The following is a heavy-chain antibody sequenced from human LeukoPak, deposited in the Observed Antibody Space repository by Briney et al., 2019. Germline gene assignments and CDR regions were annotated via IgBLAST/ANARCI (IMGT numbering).Heavy chain of an antibody. D-gene: IGHD3-10*01. CDR3: ARDITLTRGGRSDY. CDR1: GFTFSSYW. Sequence: PGGSLRLSCAASGFTFSSYWMYWVGQAPGKGLVWVSRINSDGKTTNYADSVKGRFTISRDNAKNTLYLQMNSLRAEDTAVYYCARDITLTRGGRSDYWGQGTLVTVSA. CDR2: INSDGKTT. J-gene: IGHJ4*02. V-gene: IGHV3-74*01.